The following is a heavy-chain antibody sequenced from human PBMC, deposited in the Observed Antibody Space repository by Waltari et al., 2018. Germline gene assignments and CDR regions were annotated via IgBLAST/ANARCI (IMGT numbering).Heavy chain of an antibody. Sequence: QVQLVQSGAEVKKPGASVKISCKASEYTFTGYYMHWVRQAPGQGLEWMGRIDPNSGVTNYAQKFQGRVTMTRDTSISTGYMELSSLRSDDTAVYYCARVRSIAARPRSVRYFDLWGRGTLVSVSS. D-gene: IGHD6-6*01. CDR1: EYTFTGYY. J-gene: IGHJ2*01. CDR2: IDPNSGVT. CDR3: ARVRSIAARPRSVRYFDL. V-gene: IGHV1-2*06.